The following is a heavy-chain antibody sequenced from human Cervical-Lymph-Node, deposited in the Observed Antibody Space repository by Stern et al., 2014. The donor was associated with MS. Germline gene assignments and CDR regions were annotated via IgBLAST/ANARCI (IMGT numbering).Heavy chain of an antibody. Sequence: QVQLQESGPGLVKPSQTLSLTCTVSGGSLSSGAYYWNWIRQHPGKGLEWIGYIYYTGSTYYSPSLRSRVTISVDTSKKQFSLKLSSVTAADTAVYYCARGYYDVRDSDNDERDGFHLWGQGTMVTVSS. CDR2: IYYTGST. V-gene: IGHV4-31*03. J-gene: IGHJ3*01. D-gene: IGHD3-16*01. CDR1: GGSLSSGAYY. CDR3: ARGYYDVRDSDNDERDGFHL.